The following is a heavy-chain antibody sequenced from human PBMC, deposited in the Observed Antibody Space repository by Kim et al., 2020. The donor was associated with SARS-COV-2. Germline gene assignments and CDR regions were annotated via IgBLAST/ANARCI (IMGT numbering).Heavy chain of an antibody. CDR3: ARGRITIFGVVTEFDY. V-gene: IGHV4-31*02. Sequence: SLKSGVTISVDTSKNQFSLKLSAVTAADAAVYYCARGRITIFGVVTEFDYWGQGTLVTVSS. D-gene: IGHD3-3*01. J-gene: IGHJ4*02.